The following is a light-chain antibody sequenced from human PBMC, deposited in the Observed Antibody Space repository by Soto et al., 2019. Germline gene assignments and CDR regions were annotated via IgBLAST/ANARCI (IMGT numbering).Light chain of an antibody. V-gene: IGKV3D-15*01. J-gene: IGKJ5*01. CDR3: QQRQYWPPIT. Sequence: EIVMTQSPATLSVSPGERASLSCRASQSVSILLAWYQQKPGQAPRLLIHGATTRAAGIPARFSGSGSGTDFTLTISSLEPEDFAIYYCQQRQYWPPITFGQGTRLEIK. CDR1: QSVSIL. CDR2: GAT.